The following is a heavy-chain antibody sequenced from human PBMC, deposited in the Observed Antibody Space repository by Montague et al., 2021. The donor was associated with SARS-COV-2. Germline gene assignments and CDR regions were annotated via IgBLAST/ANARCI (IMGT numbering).Heavy chain of an antibody. D-gene: IGHD2-2*01. CDR2: ISYDGCNK. CDR3: ARARQDVVVPALGIGAYYYYYYMDV. V-gene: IGHV3-30-3*01. J-gene: IGHJ6*03. CDR1: GFTFSSYA. Sequence: SLRLSCAASGFTFSSYAMHWVRQAPGKGLEWVAVISYDGCNKYYADSVKGRFTISRDNSKNTLYLQMNSLRAEDTAVYYCARARQDVVVPALGIGAYYYYYYMDVWGKGTTVTVSS.